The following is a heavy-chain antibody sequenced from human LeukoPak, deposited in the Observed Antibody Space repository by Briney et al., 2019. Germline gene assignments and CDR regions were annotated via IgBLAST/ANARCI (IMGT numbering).Heavy chain of an antibody. Sequence: PGGSLRLSCAASGFIFSSYCMNWVRQAPGKGLEWVSSISSSSSYIYYADSVKGRFTISRDNAKNSLYLQMNSLRAEDTAVYYCARVGVAVAGGGAGCGMDVWGQGTTVTVSS. CDR1: GFIFSSYC. V-gene: IGHV3-21*01. D-gene: IGHD6-19*01. CDR2: ISSSSSYI. J-gene: IGHJ6*02. CDR3: ARVGVAVAGGGAGCGMDV.